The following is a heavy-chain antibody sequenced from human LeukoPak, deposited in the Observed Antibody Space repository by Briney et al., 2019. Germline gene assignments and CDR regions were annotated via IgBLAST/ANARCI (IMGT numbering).Heavy chain of an antibody. Sequence: VASVKVSCKASGYTFIGYYMHWVRQAPGQGLEWMGWINPNSGGTNSAQKFQGRVTMTRDTSISTAYMELSRLRSDDTAVYYCARLNYGSGSYYNGPYFDYWGQGTLVTVSS. J-gene: IGHJ4*02. D-gene: IGHD3-10*01. CDR2: INPNSGGT. CDR1: GYTFIGYY. V-gene: IGHV1-2*02. CDR3: ARLNYGSGSYYNGPYFDY.